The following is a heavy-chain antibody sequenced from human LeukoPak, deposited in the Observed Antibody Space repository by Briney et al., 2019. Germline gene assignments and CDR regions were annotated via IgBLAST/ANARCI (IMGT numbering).Heavy chain of an antibody. D-gene: IGHD1-26*01. Sequence: GGSLRLSCAASGFTFSSYGMSWVRQAPGKGLEWVSTISGSAYNSYYADSVNGRFTISRDNSANTLYLQMNSLRAEDTALYYCAKHSGSYFIYYVDSWGQGTLVTVSS. CDR1: GFTFSSYG. J-gene: IGHJ4*02. CDR3: AKHSGSYFIYYVDS. CDR2: ISGSAYNS. V-gene: IGHV3-23*01.